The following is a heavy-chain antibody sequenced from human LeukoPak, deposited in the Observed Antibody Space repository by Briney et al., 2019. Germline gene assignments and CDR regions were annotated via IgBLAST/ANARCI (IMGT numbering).Heavy chain of an antibody. CDR3: TKGHSGGLTYKHFEF. V-gene: IGHV3-43*01. CDR1: GFNFDSYT. J-gene: IGHJ4*01. CDR2: ISWDSRNT. D-gene: IGHD2-8*02. Sequence: QAGGSMRLSCTASGFNFDSYTMHWVRQAPGKCLEWVSIISWDSRNTYYSDSVKGRFIISRDNAKNSLYLQINSLTIEDTALYYCTKGHSGGLTYKHFEFWGHGTLVTVSS.